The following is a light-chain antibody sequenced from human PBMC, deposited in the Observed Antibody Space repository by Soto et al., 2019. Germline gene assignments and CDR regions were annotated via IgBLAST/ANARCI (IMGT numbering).Light chain of an antibody. J-gene: IGKJ5*01. Sequence: DIQMTQSPSSVSASVGDRVTITCRASQGIRSWLAWYQQKPGKAPKLLIYAASSLQSGVPSRVSGSGSGTDFTLTISSLQPEDFATYYCQQANSFPITFGQGTRLEIK. CDR3: QQANSFPIT. CDR1: QGIRSW. V-gene: IGKV1-12*01. CDR2: AAS.